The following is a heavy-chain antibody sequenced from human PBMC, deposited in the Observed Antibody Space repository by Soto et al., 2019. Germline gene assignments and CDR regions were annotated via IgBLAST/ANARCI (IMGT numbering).Heavy chain of an antibody. CDR2: INAGNGNT. Sequence: ASVKVSCKASGYTFTSYAMHWVRQAPGQRLEWMGWINAGNGNTKYSQKFQGRVTITRDTSASTAYMELSSLRSEDTAVYYCVVAAAAYYYYYGMDVWRQGTTVTVSS. D-gene: IGHD6-13*01. CDR1: GYTFTSYA. V-gene: IGHV1-3*01. CDR3: VVAAAAYYYYYGMDV. J-gene: IGHJ6*02.